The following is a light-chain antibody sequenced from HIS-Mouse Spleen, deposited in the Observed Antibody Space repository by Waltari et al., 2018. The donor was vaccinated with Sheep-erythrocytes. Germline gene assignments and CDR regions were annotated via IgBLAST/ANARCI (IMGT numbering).Light chain of an antibody. CDR3: CSYAGSSTPWV. V-gene: IGLV2-23*01. CDR2: EGS. Sequence: QSALTQPRSVSGSPGQSVTISCTGTSSDVGSYNLVSWYQQHSGKAPKLMIYEGSKRPSGVSNRFSGSKSGNTASLTISGLQAEDEADYYCCSYAGSSTPWVFGGGTKLTVL. J-gene: IGLJ3*02. CDR1: SSDVGSYNL.